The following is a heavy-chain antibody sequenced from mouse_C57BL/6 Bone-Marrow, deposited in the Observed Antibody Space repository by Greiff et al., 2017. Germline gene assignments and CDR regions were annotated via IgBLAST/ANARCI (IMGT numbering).Heavy chain of an antibody. D-gene: IGHD2-4*01. V-gene: IGHV14-4*01. J-gene: IGHJ2*01. Sequence: DVQLQESGAELVRPGASVKLSCTASGFNIKDDYMHWVKQRPEQGLEWIGWIDPENGDTEYASKFQGKATITADTSSNTAYLQLSSLTSEDTAVYYCTTYDLGGYWGQGTTLTVSS. CDR3: TTYDLGGY. CDR1: GFNIKDDY. CDR2: IDPENGDT.